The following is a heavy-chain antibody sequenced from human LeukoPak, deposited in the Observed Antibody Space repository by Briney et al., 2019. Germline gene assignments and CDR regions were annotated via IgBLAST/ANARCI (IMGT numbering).Heavy chain of an antibody. CDR1: GFTVSSNY. J-gene: IGHJ6*02. V-gene: IGHV3-53*05. CDR3: AKATNRRPYGMDV. CDR2: INWNGGST. Sequence: PGGPLRLSCAASGFTVSSNYMSWVRQAPGKGLEWVSGINWNGGSTGYADSVKGRFTISRDNSKNTLYLQMNSLRAEDTAVYYCAKATNRRPYGMDVWGQGTTVTVSS.